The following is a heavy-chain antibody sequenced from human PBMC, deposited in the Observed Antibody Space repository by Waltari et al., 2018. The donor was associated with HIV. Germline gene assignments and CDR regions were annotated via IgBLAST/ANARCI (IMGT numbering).Heavy chain of an antibody. V-gene: IGHV4-39*01. CDR2: MFHSGNT. CDR3: ASDYYYDSSGYAY. D-gene: IGHD3-22*01. CDR1: GGSITSNSYY. J-gene: IGHJ4*02. Sequence: QLQLQESGPGLVKPSETLSLTCTVSGGSITSNSYYWGWIRQPPGKGLEWIGNMFHSGNTYYNPSLKSRVTISVDTSKNQFSLKMRSVAAADTAVYYCASDYYYDSSGYAYWGQGTLVTVSS.